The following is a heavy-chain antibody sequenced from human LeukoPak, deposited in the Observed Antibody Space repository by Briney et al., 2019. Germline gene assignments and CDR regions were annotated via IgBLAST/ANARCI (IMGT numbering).Heavy chain of an antibody. CDR2: IHPNSGGT. V-gene: IGHV1-2*02. J-gene: IGHJ4*02. Sequence: ASVKVSCKASGYTFTDYYMHWVRQAPGQGLEWMGWIHPNSGGTNSAQNFQGRVTMTRDTSISTAYMELSRLKSDDTAVYYCARQFGSGWYFDSWGQGTLVTVSS. CDR3: ARQFGSGWYFDS. CDR1: GYTFTDYY. D-gene: IGHD6-19*01.